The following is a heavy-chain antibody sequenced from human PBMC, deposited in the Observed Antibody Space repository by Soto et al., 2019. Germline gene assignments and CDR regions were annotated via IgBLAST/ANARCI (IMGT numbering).Heavy chain of an antibody. CDR3: ARHALYYYDSSEFDY. V-gene: IGHV4-39*01. D-gene: IGHD3-22*01. J-gene: IGHJ4*02. CDR1: GGSISSSSYY. CDR2: IYYSGST. Sequence: ASETLSLTCTVSGGSISSSSYYWGWIRQPPGKGLEWIGSIYYSGSTYYNPSLKSRVTISVDTSKNQFSLKLSSVTAADTAVYYCARHALYYYDSSEFDYWGQGTLVTVSS.